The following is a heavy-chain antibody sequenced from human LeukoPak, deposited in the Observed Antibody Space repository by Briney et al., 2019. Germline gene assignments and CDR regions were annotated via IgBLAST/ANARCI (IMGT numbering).Heavy chain of an antibody. CDR2: IYYSGST. CDR1: GGSVSSGSYY. CDR3: ARAPYFDWLLYPSPFFDY. J-gene: IGHJ4*02. V-gene: IGHV4-61*01. Sequence: PSETLSLTCTVSGGSVSSGSYYWSWIRQPPGKGLEWTGYIYYSGSTNYNPSLKSRVTISVDTSKKQFSLNLSSVTAADTAVYYCARAPYFDWLLYPSPFFDYWGQGTLVTVSS. D-gene: IGHD3-9*01.